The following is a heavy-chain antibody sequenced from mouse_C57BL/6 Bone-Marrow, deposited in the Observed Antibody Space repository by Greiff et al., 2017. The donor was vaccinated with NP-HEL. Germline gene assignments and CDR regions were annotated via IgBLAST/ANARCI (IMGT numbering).Heavy chain of an antibody. CDR3: ARPTTVGVPDV. V-gene: IGHV1-26*01. D-gene: IGHD1-1*01. CDR2: INPNNGGT. CDR1: GYTFTDYY. Sequence: EVQLQQSGPELVKPGASVKISCKASGYTFTDYYMNWVKQSHGKSLEWIGDINPNNGGTSYNQKFKGKATLTVDKSSSTAYMELRSLTSEDSAVYYCARPTTVGVPDVWGTGTTVTVSS. J-gene: IGHJ1*03.